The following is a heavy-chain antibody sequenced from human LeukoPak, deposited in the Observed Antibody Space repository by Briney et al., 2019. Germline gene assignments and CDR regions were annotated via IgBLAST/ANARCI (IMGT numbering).Heavy chain of an antibody. Sequence: GGSLRLSCAASGFTVSSNYMSWVRQAPGKGLEWVSVIYSGGSTYYADSVKGRFTISRDNSKNTLYLQVNSLRAEDTAVYYCAKDGSGWYVYYYGMDVWGQGTTVTVSS. CDR1: GFTVSSNY. CDR3: AKDGSGWYVYYYGMDV. J-gene: IGHJ6*02. CDR2: IYSGGST. D-gene: IGHD6-19*01. V-gene: IGHV3-53*05.